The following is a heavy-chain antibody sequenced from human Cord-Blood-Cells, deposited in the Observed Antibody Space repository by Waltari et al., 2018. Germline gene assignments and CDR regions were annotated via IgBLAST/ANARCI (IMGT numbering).Heavy chain of an antibody. J-gene: IGHJ3*02. D-gene: IGHD6-6*01. CDR1: GGSISSSSYY. Sequence: QLQLQESGPGLVKPSETLSLTCTVSGGSISSSSYYWGWIRQPPGKGLEWIGSIYYSGSTYYNPSLKSRVTISGDTSKDQFSLKLSSVTAADTAVYYCAREVYKEYSSSSYAFDIWGQGTMVTVSS. V-gene: IGHV4-39*01. CDR2: IYYSGST. CDR3: AREVYKEYSSSSYAFDI.